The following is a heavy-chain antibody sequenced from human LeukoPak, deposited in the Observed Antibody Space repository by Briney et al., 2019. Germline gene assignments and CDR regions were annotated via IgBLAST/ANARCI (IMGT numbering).Heavy chain of an antibody. CDR2: IIPIFGTA. CDR3: AREGPYGDGAFDI. J-gene: IGHJ3*02. V-gene: IGHV1-69*05. Sequence: SVKVSCKASGYTFTSYAISWVRQAPGQGLEWMGKIIPIFGTANYAQKYQGRVTITTDESTSTAYMELSSLRSDDTAVYYCAREGPYGDGAFDIWGQGTMVTVSS. D-gene: IGHD4-17*01. CDR1: GYTFTSYA.